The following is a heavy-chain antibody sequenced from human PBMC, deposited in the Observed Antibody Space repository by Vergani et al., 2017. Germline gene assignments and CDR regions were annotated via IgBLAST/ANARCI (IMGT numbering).Heavy chain of an antibody. Sequence: EVQLEESGGGLVLPGRSLRLSCVASGFTSAGYAMHWVRQAPGKGLEWVSGISWNSNSIGYADSVTGCFTIYRDNAKNSMYLQMNSLGAEDTALYYCAKDLGTSSGGGWFDPWGEGTLVTVSS. J-gene: IGHJ5*02. CDR3: AKDLGTSSGGGWFDP. CDR2: ISWNSNSI. D-gene: IGHD6-6*01. CDR1: GFTSAGYA. V-gene: IGHV3-9*02.